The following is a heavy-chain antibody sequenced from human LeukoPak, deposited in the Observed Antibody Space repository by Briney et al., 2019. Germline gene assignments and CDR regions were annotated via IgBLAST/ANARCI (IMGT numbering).Heavy chain of an antibody. J-gene: IGHJ4*02. Sequence: SETLSLTCTVSGGSISSYYWSWIRQPPGKGLEWIGYIYYSGSTNYNPSLKSRVTISVDTSENQFSLKLSSVTAADAAVYYCARRMGQPGPVNYFDYWGQGTLVTVSS. D-gene: IGHD4-17*01. CDR2: IYYSGST. CDR3: ARRMGQPGPVNYFDY. V-gene: IGHV4-59*01. CDR1: GGSISSYY.